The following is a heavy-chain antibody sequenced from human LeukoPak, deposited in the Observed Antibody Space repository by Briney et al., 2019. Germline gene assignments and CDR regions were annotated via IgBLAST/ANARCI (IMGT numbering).Heavy chain of an antibody. CDR1: GFTFSSYT. CDR3: ARGSGDSSGYYYYYFDY. V-gene: IGHV3-21*01. CDR2: ISISSSYI. Sequence: GGSLRLSCAASGFTFSSYTMNWVRQAPGKGLEWVSSISISSSYIYYVDSLKGRFTISRDNAKNSLYLQMNSLRAEDTAVYYCARGSGDSSGYYYYYFDYWGQGTLVTVSS. D-gene: IGHD3-22*01. J-gene: IGHJ4*02.